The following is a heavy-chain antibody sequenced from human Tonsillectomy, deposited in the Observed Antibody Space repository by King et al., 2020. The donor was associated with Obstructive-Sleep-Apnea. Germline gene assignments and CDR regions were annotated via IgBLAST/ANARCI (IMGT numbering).Heavy chain of an antibody. CDR2: IYYSGST. D-gene: IGHD5-12*01. Sequence: VQLQESGPGLVKPSETLSLTCTVSGGSISSYYWSWIRQPPGKGLEWIGYIYYSGSTNYNPSLKSRVTISVDTSKNQFSLKLSSVTAADTAVYYCARVDSGYEIDYWGQGTLVTVSS. J-gene: IGHJ4*02. CDR1: GGSISSYY. CDR3: ARVDSGYEIDY. V-gene: IGHV4-59*01.